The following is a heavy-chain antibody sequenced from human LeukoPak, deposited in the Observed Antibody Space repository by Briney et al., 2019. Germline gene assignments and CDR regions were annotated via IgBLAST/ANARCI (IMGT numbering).Heavy chain of an antibody. D-gene: IGHD2-2*01. CDR3: AKDQSCSITSCYRFIDY. V-gene: IGHV3-23*01. CDR2: ISGSGGST. Sequence: GGSLRLSCAASGFTFSSYAMSWVRQAPGKGLEWVSAISGSGGSTYYADSVKGRFTISRDNSKNTLYLQMNSLRAEDTAVYYCAKDQSCSITSCYRFIDYWGQGTLVTVSS. CDR1: GFTFSSYA. J-gene: IGHJ4*02.